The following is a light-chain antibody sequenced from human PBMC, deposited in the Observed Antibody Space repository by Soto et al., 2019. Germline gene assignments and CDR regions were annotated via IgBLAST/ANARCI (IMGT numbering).Light chain of an antibody. V-gene: IGKV3-20*01. J-gene: IGKJ5*01. CDR3: QQSGSSPIT. Sequence: IVLTQSPGTLSLSPGERTTLSCRASQSISRYLAWYQQKPGQGPRLLIYGASSRATGTPDRFSGSGSGTDFTLTISRLEPEDFAVYYCQQSGSSPITFGQGTRLEIK. CDR2: GAS. CDR1: QSISRY.